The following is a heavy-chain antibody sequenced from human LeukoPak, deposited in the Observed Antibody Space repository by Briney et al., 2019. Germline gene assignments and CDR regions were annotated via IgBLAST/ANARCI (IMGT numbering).Heavy chain of an antibody. J-gene: IGHJ5*02. V-gene: IGHV6-1*01. D-gene: IGHD2-8*01. Sequence: SQTLSLTCDISGDSISSNTAAWNWIRQSPSRGLEWLGRTYYRSKWYFEYAPSVEGRITVSPDTANNQFSLRLSSVTPEDAAMYYCARVNVKNWVDPWGQGTLVTVSS. CDR2: TYYRSKWYF. CDR1: GDSISSNTAA. CDR3: ARVNVKNWVDP.